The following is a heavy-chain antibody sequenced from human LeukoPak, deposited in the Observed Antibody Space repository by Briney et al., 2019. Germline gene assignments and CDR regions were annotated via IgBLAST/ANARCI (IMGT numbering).Heavy chain of an antibody. Sequence: GGSLRLSCAASGFTFSSYAMSWVRQAPGKGLEWVSAISGTVGSTYYADSVKGRFTISRDNSKNTLYLQMNSLRAEDTAVYYCAKDRGSIAVAGIDHWGQGTLVTVSS. CDR2: ISGTVGST. J-gene: IGHJ4*02. CDR1: GFTFSSYA. V-gene: IGHV3-23*01. CDR3: AKDRGSIAVAGIDH. D-gene: IGHD6-19*01.